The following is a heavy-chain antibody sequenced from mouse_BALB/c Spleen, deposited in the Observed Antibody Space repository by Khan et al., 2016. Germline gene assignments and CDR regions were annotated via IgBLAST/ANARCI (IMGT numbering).Heavy chain of an antibody. CDR2: INTYTGEP. Sequence: QIQLVQSGPELKKPGETVKISCKASGYTFTNYGMNWVKQAPGKDLKWMGWINTYTGEPTYADDFKGRFAFSLETSASTAYLQINNLRNEDTATCFCARYRYYYGSSKYFDVWGAGTTVTVSS. CDR3: ARYRYYYGSSKYFDV. D-gene: IGHD1-1*01. J-gene: IGHJ1*01. CDR1: GYTFTNYG. V-gene: IGHV9-3-1*01.